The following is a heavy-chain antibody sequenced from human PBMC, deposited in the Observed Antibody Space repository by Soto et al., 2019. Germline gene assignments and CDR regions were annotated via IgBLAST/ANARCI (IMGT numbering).Heavy chain of an antibody. CDR3: ARGVTMVRAVIHTPYFDY. Sequence: QVQLQESGPGLVKPSQTLSLTCTVSGGSISSGGYYWSWIRQHPGKGLEWIGYIYYSGSTYYNPSLKIRVTLSVDTSKNQFPLKLSSVTAADTAVYYCARGVTMVRAVIHTPYFDYWGQGTLVTVSS. CDR2: IYYSGST. CDR1: GGSISSGGYY. J-gene: IGHJ4*02. D-gene: IGHD3-10*01. V-gene: IGHV4-31*03.